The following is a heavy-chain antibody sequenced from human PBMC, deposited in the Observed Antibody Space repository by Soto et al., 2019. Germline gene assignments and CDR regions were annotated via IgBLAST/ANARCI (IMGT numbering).Heavy chain of an antibody. V-gene: IGHV3-9*01. J-gene: IGHJ4*02. Sequence: GGSLRLSCAASGFTFDDYAMHWVRQGPGKGLEWVSGISWNSDMITYADSVKGRFTVSRDNAKNSLDLEMNSLRVEDTALYYCVKDTYILVGATHLDSWGQGTLVTVSS. CDR2: ISWNSDMI. CDR1: GFTFDDYA. CDR3: VKDTYILVGATHLDS. D-gene: IGHD1-26*01.